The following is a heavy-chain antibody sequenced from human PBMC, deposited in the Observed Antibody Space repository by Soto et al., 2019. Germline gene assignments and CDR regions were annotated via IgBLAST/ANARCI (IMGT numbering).Heavy chain of an antibody. J-gene: IGHJ6*02. Sequence: EVQLVESGGGLVKPGGSLRLSCAASGFTFSNAWMNWVRQAPGKGLEWVGRIKSKTDGGTTDYAAPVKGRFTISRDDSKNTLYLQMNSLKTEDTAVYYCTTYAHDFWSGYTVDVWGQGTTVTVSS. CDR3: TTYAHDFWSGYTVDV. V-gene: IGHV3-15*07. CDR2: IKSKTDGGTT. D-gene: IGHD3-3*01. CDR1: GFTFSNAW.